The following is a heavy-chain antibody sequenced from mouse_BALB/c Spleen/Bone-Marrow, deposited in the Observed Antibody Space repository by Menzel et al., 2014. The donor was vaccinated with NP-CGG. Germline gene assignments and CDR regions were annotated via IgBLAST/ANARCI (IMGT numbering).Heavy chain of an antibody. Sequence: VQGVESGPGLVAPSQSLSIPCTVSGFSLTSYGVHWVRQPPGKGLEWLGVIWAGGSTNYNSALMSRLSISKDNSKSQVFLKMNSLQTDDTAMYYCARDRDYGNYGWFAYWGQGTLVTVSA. CDR1: GFSLTSYG. CDR2: IWAGGST. V-gene: IGHV2-9*02. D-gene: IGHD2-1*01. CDR3: ARDRDYGNYGWFAY. J-gene: IGHJ3*01.